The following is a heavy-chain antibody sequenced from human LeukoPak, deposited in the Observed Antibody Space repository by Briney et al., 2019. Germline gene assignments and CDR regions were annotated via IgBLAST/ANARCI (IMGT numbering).Heavy chain of an antibody. J-gene: IGHJ4*02. V-gene: IGHV1-24*01. CDR3: ATRLDYYDSSGYYQFDY. CDR1: GYTLTELS. Sequence: AASVKVSCKVSGYTLTELSMHWVRQAPGKGLEWMGGFDPEDGETIYAQKFQGRVTMTEDTSTDTAYMELSSLSSEDTAVYYCATRLDYYDSSGYYQFDYWGQGTPVTVSS. D-gene: IGHD3-22*01. CDR2: FDPEDGET.